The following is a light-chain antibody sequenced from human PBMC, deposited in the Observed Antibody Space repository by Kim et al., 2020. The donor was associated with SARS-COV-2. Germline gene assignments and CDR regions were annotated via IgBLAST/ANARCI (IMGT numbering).Light chain of an antibody. J-gene: IGKJ4*01. Sequence: DIQMTQSPSSLSASLGDRVTITCRASQSISSYLNWYQQKPGKAPKLLIYAASSLESGVPSRFSGSESGTDFTLTISRLQPEDFATYYCQQSYSSPPTFGGGTKVDIK. V-gene: IGKV1-39*01. CDR3: QQSYSSPPT. CDR2: AAS. CDR1: QSISSY.